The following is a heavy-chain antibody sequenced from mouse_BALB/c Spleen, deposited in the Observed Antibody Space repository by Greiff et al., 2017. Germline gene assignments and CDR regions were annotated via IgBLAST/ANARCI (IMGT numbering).Heavy chain of an antibody. Sequence: DVHLVESGGDLVKPGGSLKLSCAASGFTFSSYGMSWVRQTPDKRLEWVATISSGGSYTYYPDSVKGRFTISRDNAKNTLYLQMSSLKSEDTAMYYCARYDSFAYWGQGTLVTVSA. V-gene: IGHV5-6*01. D-gene: IGHD2-4*01. CDR3: ARYDSFAY. CDR1: GFTFSSYG. CDR2: ISSGGSYT. J-gene: IGHJ3*01.